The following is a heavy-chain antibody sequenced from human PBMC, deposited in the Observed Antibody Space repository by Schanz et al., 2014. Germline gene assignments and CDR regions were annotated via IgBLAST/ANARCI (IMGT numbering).Heavy chain of an antibody. Sequence: QVQLQESGPGLVKPSQTLSLTCNVSGDSMSSGGYYWNWIRQHPGKGLEWIGYIYDSGNTYYNPSLKSRVTMSIDTSENQVSLNLRSVTDADTAVYYCARLVGPSFYYGMDVWGQGTTVTVSS. J-gene: IGHJ6*02. CDR3: ARLVGPSFYYGMDV. CDR1: GDSMSSGGYY. D-gene: IGHD2-15*01. V-gene: IGHV4-31*03. CDR2: IYDSGNT.